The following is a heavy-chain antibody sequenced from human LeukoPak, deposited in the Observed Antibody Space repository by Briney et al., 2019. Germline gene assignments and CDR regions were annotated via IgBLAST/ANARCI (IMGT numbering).Heavy chain of an antibody. V-gene: IGHV4-4*07. CDR2: IYTSGST. J-gene: IGHJ3*02. CDR1: GGSISSYY. CDR3: ASGNKEGAFDI. Sequence: LETLSLTCTVSGGSISSYYWSWIRQPAGKGLEWIGRIYTSGSTNYNPSLKSRVTMSVDTSKNQFSLKLSSVTAADTAVYYCASGNKEGAFDIWGQGTMVTVSS.